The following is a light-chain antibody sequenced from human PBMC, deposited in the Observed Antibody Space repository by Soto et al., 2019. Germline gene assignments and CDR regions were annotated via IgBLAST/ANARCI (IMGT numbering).Light chain of an antibody. V-gene: IGKV1-9*01. J-gene: IGKJ2*01. CDR3: QHLHSYPYA. CDR2: DAS. CDR1: QGINSY. Sequence: DIQLTQSPSFLSASIGDRVTIPCRASQGINSYLAWYQQKPGKAPNVLIFDASTLQSGVPSRFSGSGSGTEFTLTISSLQPEDFATYYCQHLHSYPYAFGQGTKLEIK.